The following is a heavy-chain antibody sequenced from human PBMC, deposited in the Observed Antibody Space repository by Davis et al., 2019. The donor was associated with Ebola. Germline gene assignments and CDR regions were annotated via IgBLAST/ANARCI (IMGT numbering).Heavy chain of an antibody. D-gene: IGHD1-26*01. CDR3: ARTLSGSYFWNYYYGMDV. CDR2: IKQDGSEK. V-gene: IGHV3-7*03. CDR1: GFTFSSYS. Sequence: GGSLRLSCAASGFTFSSYSMNWVRQAPGKGLEWVANIKQDGSEKYYVDSVKGRFTISRDNAKNSLYLQMNSLRAEDTAVYYCARTLSGSYFWNYYYGMDVWGQGTTVTVSS. J-gene: IGHJ6*02.